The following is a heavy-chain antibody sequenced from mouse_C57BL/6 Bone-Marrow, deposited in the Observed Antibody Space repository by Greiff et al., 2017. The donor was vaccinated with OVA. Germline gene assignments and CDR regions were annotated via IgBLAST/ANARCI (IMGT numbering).Heavy chain of an antibody. J-gene: IGHJ2*01. CDR2: ISSGSSTI. CDR1: GFTFSDYG. V-gene: IGHV5-17*01. Sequence: EVKLVESGGGLVKPGGSLKLSCAASGFTFSDYGMHWVRQAPEKGLEWVAYISSGSSTIYYADTVKGRFTISRDNAKNTLFLQMTSLRSEDTAMYYCARTGGGGVCFDYWGQGTTLTVSS. D-gene: IGHD1-1*02. CDR3: ARTGGGGVCFDY.